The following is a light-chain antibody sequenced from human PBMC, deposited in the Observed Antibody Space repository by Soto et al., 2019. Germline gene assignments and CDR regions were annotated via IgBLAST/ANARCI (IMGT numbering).Light chain of an antibody. CDR3: QQYNNWPPYT. V-gene: IGKV3-15*01. Sequence: EIVMTQSPATLSVSPGERATLSCRASQSVSSNLAWYQQKPRQAPRLLIYGASTRASGFPARFSGSGSGTEFTLTISSLQSEDFAVYYCQQYNNWPPYTFGQGTKLEIK. CDR1: QSVSSN. J-gene: IGKJ2*01. CDR2: GAS.